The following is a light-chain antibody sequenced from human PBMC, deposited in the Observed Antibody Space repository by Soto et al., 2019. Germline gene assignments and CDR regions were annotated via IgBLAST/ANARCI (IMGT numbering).Light chain of an antibody. V-gene: IGLV1-44*01. CDR2: SNN. CDR1: SSNIGTGYD. CDR3: AAWDDSLNGHWV. J-gene: IGLJ3*02. Sequence: QSALTQPPSVSGAPGQRVTISCTGSSSNIGTGYDVNWYQQLPGTAPKLLIYSNNQRPSGVPDRFSGSKSGTSASLAISGLQSEDEADYYCAAWDDSLNGHWVFGGGTKLTVL.